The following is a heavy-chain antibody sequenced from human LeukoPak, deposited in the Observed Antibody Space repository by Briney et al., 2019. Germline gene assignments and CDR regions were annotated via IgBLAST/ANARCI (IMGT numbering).Heavy chain of an antibody. Sequence: GGSLRLSCAASGFTFSSYGMSWVRQAPGKGLEWVSSFGGSGGSTYYADSVKGRFTISRDNAKNSLYLQMNSLRAEDTAVYYCARVMTTVIKAFDYWGQGTLVTVSS. V-gene: IGHV3-23*01. CDR2: FGGSGGST. CDR1: GFTFSSYG. D-gene: IGHD4-17*01. CDR3: ARVMTTVIKAFDY. J-gene: IGHJ4*02.